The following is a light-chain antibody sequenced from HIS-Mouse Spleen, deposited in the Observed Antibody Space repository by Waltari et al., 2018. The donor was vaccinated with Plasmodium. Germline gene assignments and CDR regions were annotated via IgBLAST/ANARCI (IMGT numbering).Light chain of an antibody. CDR2: GAS. Sequence: EIVLTQSPGTLSLSPGARATLSCRASQSVSSSYLAWYQPNPGQAPRLLILGASSRATGIPDRFSGSGSGTDFTLTISRLEPEDFAVYYCQQYGSSPITFGQGTRLEIK. CDR1: QSVSSSY. J-gene: IGKJ5*01. V-gene: IGKV3-20*01. CDR3: QQYGSSPIT.